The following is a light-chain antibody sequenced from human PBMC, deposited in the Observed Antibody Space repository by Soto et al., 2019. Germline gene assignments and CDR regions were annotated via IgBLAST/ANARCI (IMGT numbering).Light chain of an antibody. V-gene: IGLV2-14*01. J-gene: IGLJ3*02. CDR3: SSYTSSSTPWV. CDR2: EVS. CDR1: SSDVGGYNR. Sequence: QSVLTQPASVSGSPGQSITISCTGTSSDVGGYNRVSWYQQHPGKAPKLIIYEVSNRPSGVSNRYSGSKSGNTASLTISGPQAEDGGGYFCSSYTSSSTPWVFGGGTKLTVL.